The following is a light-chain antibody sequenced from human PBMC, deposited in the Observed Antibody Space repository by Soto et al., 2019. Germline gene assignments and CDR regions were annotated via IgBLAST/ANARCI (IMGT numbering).Light chain of an antibody. CDR3: QQTYNMPRT. CDR1: QSISRH. J-gene: IGKJ3*01. V-gene: IGKV1-39*01. CDR2: AAS. Sequence: DIQMTQSPSSLSASLGDRVTITCRASQSISRHLNWYQQKPGKAPRLLIDAASSLQSGVPSRFSGSGSGTDFMLTITSPQAEDSATYYCQQTYNMPRTFGPGTKVD.